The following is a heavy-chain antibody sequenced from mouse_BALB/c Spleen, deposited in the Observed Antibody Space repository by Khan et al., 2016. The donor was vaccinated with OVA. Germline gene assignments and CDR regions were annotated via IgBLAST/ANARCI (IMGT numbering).Heavy chain of an antibody. J-gene: IGHJ1*01. V-gene: IGHV9-3-1*01. D-gene: IGHD1-1*02. CDR1: GYTFTNYG. CDR2: INTYNGEP. Sequence: QIQLVQSGPELKKPGETVKISCKASGYTFTNYGMNWVKQAPGKGLKWMGWINTYNGEPTYVDDFKGRFALSLATSASTAYLQINNLKNEDTATYFCASGGYWYFDVWGAGTTVTVSS. CDR3: ASGGYWYFDV.